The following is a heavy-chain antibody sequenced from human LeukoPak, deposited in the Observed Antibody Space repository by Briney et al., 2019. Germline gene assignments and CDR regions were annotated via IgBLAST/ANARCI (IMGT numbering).Heavy chain of an antibody. J-gene: IGHJ3*02. CDR1: GFTVSTNY. Sequence: GSLRLSCAASGFTVSTNYMSWVRQAPGKGLERVSVIYSDGRTYYADSVKGRFTISRDNSKNTLYLQMDSLRAEDTAVYYCARDSGRFDVFDIWGQGTMVTVSS. V-gene: IGHV3-53*01. D-gene: IGHD3-10*01. CDR3: ARDSGRFDVFDI. CDR2: IYSDGRT.